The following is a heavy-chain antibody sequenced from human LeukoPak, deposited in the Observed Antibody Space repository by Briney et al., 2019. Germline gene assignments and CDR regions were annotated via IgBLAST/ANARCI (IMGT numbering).Heavy chain of an antibody. V-gene: IGHV4-34*01. CDR1: GGSFSGYY. J-gene: IGHJ4*02. CDR2: INHSGST. D-gene: IGHD2-8*01. CDR3: ARGGVCDY. Sequence: SETLSLTCAVYGGSFSGYYWSWIRQPPGKGLEWIGEINHSGSTNYNPSLKSRVTISVDTSKNQFSLKLSSVTAADTAVYYCARGGVCDYWGQGTLVTVSS.